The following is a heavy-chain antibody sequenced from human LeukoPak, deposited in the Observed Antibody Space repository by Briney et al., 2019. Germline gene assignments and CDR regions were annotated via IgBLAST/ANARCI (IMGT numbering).Heavy chain of an antibody. Sequence: GASVKVSCKASGYSFTSNYIHWVRQAPGQGLEWMGMIYPRDGSTSYAQKFQGRVAMTTDTSTSTVYMELRSLRFDDTAVYYCARDQWTEYSSSWYGVNWFDPWGQGTLVTVSS. D-gene: IGHD6-13*01. V-gene: IGHV1-46*01. CDR2: IYPRDGST. J-gene: IGHJ5*02. CDR3: ARDQWTEYSSSWYGVNWFDP. CDR1: GYSFTSNY.